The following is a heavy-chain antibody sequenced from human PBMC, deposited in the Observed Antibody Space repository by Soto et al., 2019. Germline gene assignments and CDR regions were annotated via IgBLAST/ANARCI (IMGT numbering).Heavy chain of an antibody. CDR2: ISAYNGNT. CDR1: GYTFTSYG. J-gene: IGHJ6*02. V-gene: IGHV1-18*01. D-gene: IGHD3-3*01. Sequence: QVQLVQSGAEVKKPGASVKVSCKASGYTFTSYGISWVRQAPGQGLEWMGWISAYNGNTNYAQKLQGRVTMPRDTATTNAYMELRSLRSDDTAVYYCAREPLLRFLEWYYYYGMDVWGQGTTVIVSS. CDR3: AREPLLRFLEWYYYYGMDV.